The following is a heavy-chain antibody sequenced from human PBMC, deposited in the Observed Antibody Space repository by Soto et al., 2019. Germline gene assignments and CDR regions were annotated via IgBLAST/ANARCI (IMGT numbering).Heavy chain of an antibody. CDR1: GLAVSDNY. CDR3: ARDLYSSGWYGPFEY. Sequence: PGGSLRLSCAPSGLAVSDNYMAWVRQAPGKGLEWVSVIYSGSTTYYADSVKGRFTISRDNSKNTLYLQMNSLRAEDTAVYYCARDLYSSGWYGPFEYWGQGTLVSVSS. CDR2: IYSGSTT. V-gene: IGHV3-66*01. D-gene: IGHD6-19*01. J-gene: IGHJ4*02.